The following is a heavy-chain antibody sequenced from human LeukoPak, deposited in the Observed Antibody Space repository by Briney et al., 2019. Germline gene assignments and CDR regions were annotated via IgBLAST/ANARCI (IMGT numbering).Heavy chain of an antibody. CDR3: ARDLGGTYYGAYYFDY. J-gene: IGHJ4*02. Sequence: SETLSLTCTVSGGSISSYYWSWIRQPPGKGLEWIGYIYYSGSTNYKPSLKSRVTISVDKSKNQFSLKLISVTAADTAVYYCARDLGGTYYGAYYFDYWGQGTLVTVSS. D-gene: IGHD1-26*01. CDR2: IYYSGST. V-gene: IGHV4-59*12. CDR1: GGSISSYY.